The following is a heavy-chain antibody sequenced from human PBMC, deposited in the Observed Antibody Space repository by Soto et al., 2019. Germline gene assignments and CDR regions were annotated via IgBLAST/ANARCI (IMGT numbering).Heavy chain of an antibody. V-gene: IGHV3-33*01. J-gene: IGHJ4*02. CDR1: GFTFSTYG. Sequence: QVQLVESGGGEVQPGKSLRLSCAASGFTFSTYGMHWVRLAPGKGLEWVAVIWYDGSNKYHGDSLKGRFTISRDNSKNTLYLQINNLRAEDTAVYYCGRDGALGDTAVVDSWGQGTLVTVSS. CDR3: GRDGALGDTAVVDS. D-gene: IGHD5-18*01. CDR2: IWYDGSNK.